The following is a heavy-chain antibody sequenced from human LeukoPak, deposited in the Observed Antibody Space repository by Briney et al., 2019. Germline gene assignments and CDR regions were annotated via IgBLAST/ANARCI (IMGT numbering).Heavy chain of an antibody. D-gene: IGHD5-18*01. CDR3: AKDGASSGYSFDY. V-gene: IGHV3-23*01. CDR1: GFTLSSYA. CDR2: VSPSGSSK. J-gene: IGHJ4*02. Sequence: GGSLRLSCAASGFTLSSYAMSWVRQAPGKGLEWISAVSPSGSSKYYADSVKGRFTISRDNTKNTLYLQMTSLRAEDTAVYYCAKDGASSGYSFDYWGQGTLVAVSS.